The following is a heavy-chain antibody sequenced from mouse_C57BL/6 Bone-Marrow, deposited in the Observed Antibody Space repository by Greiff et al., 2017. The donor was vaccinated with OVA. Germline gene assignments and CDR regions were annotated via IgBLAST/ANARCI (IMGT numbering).Heavy chain of an antibody. V-gene: IGHV7-3*01. D-gene: IGHD2-4*01. Sequence: EVQVVESGGGLVQPGGSLSLSCAASGFTFTDYYMSWVRQPPGKALEWLGFIRNKANGYTTEYSASVKGRFTISRDNSQSILYLQMNALRAEDSATYYCARYEGLRWFAYWGQGTLVTVSA. CDR3: ARYEGLRWFAY. CDR1: GFTFTDYY. J-gene: IGHJ3*01. CDR2: IRNKANGYTT.